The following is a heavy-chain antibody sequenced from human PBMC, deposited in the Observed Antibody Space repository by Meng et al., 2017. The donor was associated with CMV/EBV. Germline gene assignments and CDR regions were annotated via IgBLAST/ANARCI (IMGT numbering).Heavy chain of an antibody. CDR2: IIPILGIT. CDR1: SGIFISYA. V-gene: IGHV1-69*10. D-gene: IGHD2-2*01. J-gene: IGHJ6*02. Sequence: SAMVSCNASSGIFISYAISWLRQAPGQGLEWMGGIIPILGITNYAQKFQGRVTITADKSTSTAYMELSSLRSEDTAVYYCARDRYCSSTSCHHHSPYGMDVWGQGTTVTVSS. CDR3: ARDRYCSSTSCHHHSPYGMDV.